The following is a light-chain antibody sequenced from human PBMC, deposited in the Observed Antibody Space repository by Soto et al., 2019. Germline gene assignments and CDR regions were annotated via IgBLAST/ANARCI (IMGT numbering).Light chain of an antibody. V-gene: IGLV3-21*02. CDR1: NIGDKS. J-gene: IGLJ2*01. CDR2: DDR. Sequence: SYELTQSPSASVAPGQTARITCGGNNIGDKSVHWYQQKPGQAPVLVVYDDRDRPSGIPERFTGSNSGNTATLTISRVEAGDEADYYCQVWDSSSDHMVIGGGTKLTVL. CDR3: QVWDSSSDHMV.